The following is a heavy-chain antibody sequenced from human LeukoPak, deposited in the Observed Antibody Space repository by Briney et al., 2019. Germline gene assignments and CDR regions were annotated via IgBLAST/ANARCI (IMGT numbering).Heavy chain of an antibody. CDR1: GFXVSSNY. V-gene: IGHV3-53*01. CDR3: ARDWSHRCFDY. Sequence: GGSLRLSCEASGFXVSSNYMSWVRQAPGKGLEWVSVIYSGGSTYYADSVKGRFTISRDNSKNTLYLQMNSLRAEDTAVYYCARDWSHRCFDYWGQGTLVTVSS. J-gene: IGHJ4*02. D-gene: IGHD3-3*01. CDR2: IYSGGST.